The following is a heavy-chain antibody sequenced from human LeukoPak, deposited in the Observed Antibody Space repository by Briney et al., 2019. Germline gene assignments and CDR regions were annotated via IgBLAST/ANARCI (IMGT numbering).Heavy chain of an antibody. CDR2: INWNGAST. CDR1: GFSFGTYG. Sequence: GGSLRLSYAASGFSFGTYGMSWVRQVPGKGLEWVSGINWNGASTVYAESVKGRFTISRDNAKNSLYLQMNSLRAADTALYYCARGPSGWYYFEDWVQGTVVTVSS. CDR3: ARGPSGWYYFED. V-gene: IGHV3-20*03. D-gene: IGHD6-19*01. J-gene: IGHJ4*02.